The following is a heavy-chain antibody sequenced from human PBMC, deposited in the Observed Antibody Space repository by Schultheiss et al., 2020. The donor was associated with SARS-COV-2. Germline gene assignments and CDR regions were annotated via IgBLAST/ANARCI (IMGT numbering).Heavy chain of an antibody. CDR2: IKSKTDGGTT. Sequence: GGSLRLSCAASGFTFSSYAMSWVRQAPGKGLEWVGRIKSKTDGGTTDYAAPVKGRFTISRDDSKNTLYLQMNSLKTEDTAVYYCTTDLPMTTVTTLGYWGQGTLVTVAS. V-gene: IGHV3-15*01. J-gene: IGHJ4*02. CDR3: TTDLPMTTVTTLGY. CDR1: GFTFSSYA. D-gene: IGHD4-17*01.